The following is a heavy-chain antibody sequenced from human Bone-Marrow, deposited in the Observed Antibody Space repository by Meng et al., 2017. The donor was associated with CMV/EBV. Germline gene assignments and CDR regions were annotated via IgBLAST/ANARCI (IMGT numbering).Heavy chain of an antibody. D-gene: IGHD2-15*01. J-gene: IGHJ5*02. V-gene: IGHV3-74*01. CDR3: AKDTSPYCSGGTCYPGWFDP. CDR2: IKSDGTIT. CDR1: GLTFSNFW. Sequence: GGSLRLSCAASGLTFSNFWMHWVRQAPGKGLVWVSRIKSDGTITNYANSVKSRFTISRDNAKNPLYLQMNSLRAEDTAFYYCAKDTSPYCSGGTCYPGWFDPWGQGTTVTVSS.